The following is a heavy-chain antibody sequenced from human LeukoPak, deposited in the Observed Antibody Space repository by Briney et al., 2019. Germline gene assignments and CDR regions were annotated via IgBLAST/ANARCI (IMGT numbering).Heavy chain of an antibody. J-gene: IGHJ5*02. CDR2: INHSGST. Sequence: PSGTLSLTCAVSGGSISSPNWWTWVRQPPGKGLEWIGEINHSGSTNYNPSLKSRVTISVDTSKNQFSLNLSSVTAADTAVYYCARGSKYYYDSSGFPNWFDPWGQGTLVTVSS. D-gene: IGHD3-22*01. CDR1: GGSISSPNW. CDR3: ARGSKYYYDSSGFPNWFDP. V-gene: IGHV4-4*02.